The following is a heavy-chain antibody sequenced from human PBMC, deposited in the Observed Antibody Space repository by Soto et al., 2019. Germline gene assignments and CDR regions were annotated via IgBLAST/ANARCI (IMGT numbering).Heavy chain of an antibody. CDR2: ISACNGNT. J-gene: IGHJ6*02. V-gene: IGHV1-18*04. CDR1: GYTFTSYG. Sequence: GASVKVSCKASGYTFTSYGISWVRQAPGQGLEWMGWISACNGNTNYAQKLQGRVTMTTDTSTSTAYMELRSLRSDDTAVYYCARRGYCSSTSCYDYYYYGMDVWGQGATVTVSS. CDR3: ARRGYCSSTSCYDYYYYGMDV. D-gene: IGHD2-2*01.